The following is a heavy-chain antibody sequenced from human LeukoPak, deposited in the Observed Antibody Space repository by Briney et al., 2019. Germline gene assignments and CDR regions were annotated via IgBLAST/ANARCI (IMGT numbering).Heavy chain of an antibody. Sequence: GGSLRLSCAASGFTFSSYGMHWVRQAPGKGLEWVAFIRYDRSNKYYADSVKGRFTISRDNSKNTLYLQMNSLRAEDTAVYYCAKEAAICSSTSCYRGYFDYWGQGTLVTVSS. V-gene: IGHV3-30*02. J-gene: IGHJ4*02. CDR2: IRYDRSNK. CDR1: GFTFSSYG. D-gene: IGHD2-2*01. CDR3: AKEAAICSSTSCYRGYFDY.